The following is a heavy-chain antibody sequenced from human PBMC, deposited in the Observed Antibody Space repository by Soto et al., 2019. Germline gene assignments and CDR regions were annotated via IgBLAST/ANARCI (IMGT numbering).Heavy chain of an antibody. CDR3: AKDSGFYASGTCDY. J-gene: IGHJ4*02. Sequence: GGSLRLSCAASGFTFINYAMNWVRQAPGKGLEWVSGTSGSGASGATYYADSVKGRFTISRDKSKDTIYLQMNSLRADDTAIYYCAKDSGFYASGTCDYWGQGALVTVSS. CDR1: GFTFINYA. D-gene: IGHD3-10*01. V-gene: IGHV3-23*01. CDR2: TSGSGASGAT.